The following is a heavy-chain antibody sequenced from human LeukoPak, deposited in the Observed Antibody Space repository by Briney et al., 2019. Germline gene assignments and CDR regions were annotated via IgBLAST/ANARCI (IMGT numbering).Heavy chain of an antibody. J-gene: IGHJ6*03. D-gene: IGHD2-2*01. Sequence: SGGSLRLSCAASGFTFRSYAMSWVRQAPGEGLEWVSAISGSGGSTYYADSVKGRFTISRDNSKNTLYLQMNSLRAEDTAVYYCEKEPLEYQLPVSYYYMDVWGKGTTVTVSS. CDR2: ISGSGGST. CDR3: EKEPLEYQLPVSYYYMDV. V-gene: IGHV3-23*01. CDR1: GFTFRSYA.